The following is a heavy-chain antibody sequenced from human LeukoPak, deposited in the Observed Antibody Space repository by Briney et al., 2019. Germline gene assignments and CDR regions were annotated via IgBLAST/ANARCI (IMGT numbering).Heavy chain of an antibody. J-gene: IGHJ4*02. Sequence: PSETLSLTCTVSGXSISSSGYYWGWIRQPPGKGLEWIWTIYYSGSTYYNPSLKSRVTISVDTSKNQFSLRLSSVTAADTALYYCARSSRDGPNPEYWGQGTLVTVSS. CDR1: GXSISSSGYY. CDR2: IYYSGST. D-gene: IGHD5-24*01. V-gene: IGHV4-39*01. CDR3: ARSSRDGPNPEY.